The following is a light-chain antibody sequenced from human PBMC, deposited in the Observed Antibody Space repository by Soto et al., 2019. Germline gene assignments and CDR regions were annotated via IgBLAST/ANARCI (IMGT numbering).Light chain of an antibody. CDR2: GAS. Sequence: DIQMTQSPSSLSASLGDRVTIICRASQTISTYLNWYQQRPGQAPKVLIYGASIMQSGVPSRFSASGSGTDFTLTISSLHPEDFATYYCQQTYRTPRTFGQGTNV. V-gene: IGKV1-39*01. J-gene: IGKJ1*01. CDR1: QTISTY. CDR3: QQTYRTPRT.